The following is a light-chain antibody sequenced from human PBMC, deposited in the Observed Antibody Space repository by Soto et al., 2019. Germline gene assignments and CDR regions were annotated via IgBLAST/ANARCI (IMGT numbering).Light chain of an antibody. J-gene: IGKJ1*01. CDR3: QQYNTFHPP. CDR1: QGVRIN. Sequence: EIVMTQSPATLSVSPGERVTLSCRASQGVRINLAWYQQKPGQAPRLLIYGASTRATGIPARFSGSGSGTEFTLTISSLQSEDFALYYCQQYNTFHPPFGQGSKVDI. V-gene: IGKV3-15*01. CDR2: GAS.